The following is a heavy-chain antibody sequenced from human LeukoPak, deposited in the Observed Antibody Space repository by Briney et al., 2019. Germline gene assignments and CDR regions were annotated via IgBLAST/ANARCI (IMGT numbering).Heavy chain of an antibody. J-gene: IGHJ3*02. CDR2: INPSGGST. D-gene: IGHD6-19*01. V-gene: IGHV1-46*01. Sequence: GASVKVSCKASGYTFTSYYMHWVRQAPGQGLEWMGIINPSGGSTSYAQKFQGRVTMTRDTSTSTVYMELSSLRSEDTAVYYCASRIYSSGWAADAFDIWGQGTMVTVSS. CDR1: GYTFTSYY. CDR3: ASRIYSSGWAADAFDI.